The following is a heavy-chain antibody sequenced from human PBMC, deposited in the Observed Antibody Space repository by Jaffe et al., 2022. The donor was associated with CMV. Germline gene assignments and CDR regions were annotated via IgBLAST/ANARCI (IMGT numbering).Heavy chain of an antibody. J-gene: IGHJ4*02. V-gene: IGHV3-11*06. CDR3: ARDLSSSGYFDY. CDR1: GFTFSDYY. Sequence: QVQLVESGGGLVKPGGSLRLSCAASGFTFSDYYMSWIRQAPGKGLEWVSYISSSSSYTNYADSVKGRFTISRDNAKNSLYLQMNSLRAEDTAVYYCARDLSSSGYFDYWGQGTLVTVSS. CDR2: ISSSSSYT. D-gene: IGHD6-6*01.